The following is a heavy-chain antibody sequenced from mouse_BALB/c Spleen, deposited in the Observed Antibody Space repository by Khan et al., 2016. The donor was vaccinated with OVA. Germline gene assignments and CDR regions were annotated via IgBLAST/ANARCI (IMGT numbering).Heavy chain of an antibody. CDR2: INPSNGGT. J-gene: IGHJ3*01. V-gene: IGHV1S81*02. CDR3: TRGGYGSLAY. Sequence: QVQLQQSGAALVKPGASVKLSCKASGYTFTSYYVYWVKQRPGQGLEWIGEINPSNGGTNFNEKFKDKATLTVDKSTSTTSMQLSSLTSEDSAVYYWTRGGYGSLAYWGPGTLVTDSA. CDR1: GYTFTSYY. D-gene: IGHD1-1*02.